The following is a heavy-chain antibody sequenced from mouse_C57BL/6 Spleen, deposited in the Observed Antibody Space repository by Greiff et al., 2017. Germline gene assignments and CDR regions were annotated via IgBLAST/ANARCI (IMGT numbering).Heavy chain of an antibody. CDR2: INYDGSST. CDR3: ARGIYYGNPGAMDY. V-gene: IGHV5-16*01. D-gene: IGHD2-1*01. Sequence: EVKVVESEGGLVQPGSSMKLSCTASGFTFSDYYMAWVRQVPEKGLEWVANINYDGSSTYYLDSLKSRFIISRDNAKNILYLQMSSLKSEDTATYYCARGIYYGNPGAMDYWGQGTSVTVSS. J-gene: IGHJ4*01. CDR1: GFTFSDYY.